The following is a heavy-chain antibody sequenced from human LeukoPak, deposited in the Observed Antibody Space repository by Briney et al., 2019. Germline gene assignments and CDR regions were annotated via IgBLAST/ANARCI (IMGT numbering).Heavy chain of an antibody. CDR2: ITGSGAYT. CDR3: AKRSSTSSGYFDL. Sequence: GGSLRLSCTAPGSTFNNNAMAWVRQAPGKGLGWVSAITGSGAYTDYADSVKGRFTISRDNSKNTIYLQMDSLRAEDTAVYYCAKRSSTSSGYFDLWGRGTLVTVSS. CDR1: GSTFNNNA. V-gene: IGHV3-23*01. J-gene: IGHJ4*02. D-gene: IGHD3-22*01.